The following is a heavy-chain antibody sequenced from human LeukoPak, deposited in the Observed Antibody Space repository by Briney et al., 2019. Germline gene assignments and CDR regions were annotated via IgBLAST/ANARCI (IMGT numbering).Heavy chain of an antibody. V-gene: IGHV3-53*01. J-gene: IGHJ4*02. D-gene: IGHD3-16*02. CDR3: ARVSSAFGGVIVGYFDY. CDR2: IYSGGST. Sequence: GGSLRLSCAASGFTFSSYAMSWVRQAPGKGLEWVSVIYSGGSTYYADSVKGRFTISRDNSKNTLYLQMNSLRAEDTAVYYCARVSSAFGGVIVGYFDYWGQGTLVTVSS. CDR1: GFTFSSYA.